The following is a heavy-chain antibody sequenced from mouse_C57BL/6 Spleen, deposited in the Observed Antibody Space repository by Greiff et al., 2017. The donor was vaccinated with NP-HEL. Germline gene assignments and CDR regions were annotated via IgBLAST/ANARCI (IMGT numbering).Heavy chain of an antibody. V-gene: IGHV1-9*01. J-gene: IGHJ1*03. CDR2: ILPGSGST. CDR3: GRRGYGSSYGYFDV. D-gene: IGHD1-1*01. Sequence: QVQLQQSGAELMKPGASVKLSCKATGYKFTGYWIEWVKQRPGHGLEWIGEILPGSGSTKYNEKFTGKATFTADTSSNTAYMQLSSLTTEDAAIDYWGRRGYGSSYGYFDVWGKGTTVTVSS. CDR1: GYKFTGYW.